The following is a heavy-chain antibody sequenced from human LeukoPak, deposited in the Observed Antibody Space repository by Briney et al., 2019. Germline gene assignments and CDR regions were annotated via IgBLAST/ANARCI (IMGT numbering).Heavy chain of an antibody. CDR3: TTLSDAIAAAGTRNY. CDR1: GFTFSSYA. D-gene: IGHD6-13*01. CDR2: ISYDGNNE. V-gene: IGHV3-30-3*01. Sequence: PGRSLRLSCAASGFTFSSYAMHWVRQAPGKGLEWVTVISYDGNNEYYADSVNGRFTISRDNSENTLHLQMSSVRVEDTAIYYCTTLSDAIAAAGTRNYWGQGTLVTVSS. J-gene: IGHJ4*02.